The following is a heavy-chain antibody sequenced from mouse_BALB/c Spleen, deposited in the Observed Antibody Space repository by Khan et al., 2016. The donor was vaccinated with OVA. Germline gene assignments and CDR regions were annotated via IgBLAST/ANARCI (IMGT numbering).Heavy chain of an antibody. D-gene: IGHD2-1*01. CDR3: AREGNDMDY. CDR2: IYYRGNI. J-gene: IGHJ4*01. Sequence: EVQLQESGPDLVKPSQSLSLTCTVTGYSITSGYSWHWIRQFPGNKLEWMGYIYYRGNINYNPSLKSRISITRDTSKHQFFLHLNSVTTEDTATYYCAREGNDMDYWGQGTSVTVSS. CDR1: GYSITSGYS. V-gene: IGHV3-1*02.